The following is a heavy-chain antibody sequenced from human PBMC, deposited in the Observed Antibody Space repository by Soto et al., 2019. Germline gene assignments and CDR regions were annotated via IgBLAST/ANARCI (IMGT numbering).Heavy chain of an antibody. CDR3: AMILGPLFGGGLRKGWYFDY. CDR1: GGSISSSSYY. Sequence: SETLSLTCTVSGGSISSSSYYWGWIRQPPGKGLEWIGSIYYSGSTYYNPSLKSRVTISVDTSKNQFSLKLSSVTAADTAVYYCAMILGPLFGGGLRKGWYFDYWGQGTLVTVSS. CDR2: IYYSGST. V-gene: IGHV4-39*01. D-gene: IGHD2-21*02. J-gene: IGHJ4*02.